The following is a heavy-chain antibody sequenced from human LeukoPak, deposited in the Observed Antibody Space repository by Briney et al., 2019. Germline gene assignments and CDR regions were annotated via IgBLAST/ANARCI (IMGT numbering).Heavy chain of an antibody. Sequence: PGGPLRLSCAASGFTFSSYAMSWVRQAPGKGQEWVSAISGSGGSTYYADSVKGRFTISRGNSKNTLYLQMNSLRAEDTAVYYCAKVAPLDYYDSSGYYYSFDYWGQGTLVTVSS. V-gene: IGHV3-23*01. CDR1: GFTFSSYA. CDR3: AKVAPLDYYDSSGYYYSFDY. D-gene: IGHD3-22*01. J-gene: IGHJ4*02. CDR2: ISGSGGST.